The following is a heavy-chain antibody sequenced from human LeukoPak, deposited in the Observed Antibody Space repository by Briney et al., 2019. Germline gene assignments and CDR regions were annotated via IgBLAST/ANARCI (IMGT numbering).Heavy chain of an antibody. V-gene: IGHV1-18*01. CDR2: ISAYNGNT. J-gene: IGHJ5*02. CDR1: GYTFTSYG. Sequence: ASVKVSCKASGYTFTSYGISWVRQAPGQGLEWMGWISAYNGNTNYAQKLQGRVTMTTDTSTSTAYMELRSLRSDDTAVYYCARDAVPAAIQGRWFDPWGQGTLVTVSS. CDR3: ARDAVPAAIQGRWFDP. D-gene: IGHD2-2*02.